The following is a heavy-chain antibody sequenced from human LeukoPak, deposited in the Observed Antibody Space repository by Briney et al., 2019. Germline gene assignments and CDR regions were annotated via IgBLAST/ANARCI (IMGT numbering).Heavy chain of an antibody. J-gene: IGHJ5*02. CDR2: IIPIFGTA. CDR3: ARDRPGIVVVPAAIGWFDH. Sequence: SVKVSCKASGGTFSSYAVSWVRQAPGQGLEWMGGIIPIFGTANYAQKFQGRVTITADESTSTAYMELSSLRSEDTAVYYCARDRPGIVVVPAAIGWFDHWGQGTLVTVSS. D-gene: IGHD2-2*01. V-gene: IGHV1-69*13. CDR1: GGTFSSYA.